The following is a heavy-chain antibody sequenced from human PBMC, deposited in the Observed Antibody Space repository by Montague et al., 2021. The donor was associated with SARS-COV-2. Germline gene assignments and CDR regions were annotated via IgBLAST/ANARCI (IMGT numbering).Heavy chain of an antibody. CDR3: ARDRYSSSWYGQKYYFDY. V-gene: IGHV4-34*01. J-gene: IGHJ4*02. CDR1: GGSFSGHY. Sequence: SETLSLTCAVYGGSFSGHYWSWIRQPPGKGLEWIGEINHSGSTNYNPSLKSRVTISVDTSKNQFSLKLSSVTAADTAVYYCARDRYSSSWYGQKYYFDYWGQGTLVTVSS. D-gene: IGHD6-13*01. CDR2: INHSGST.